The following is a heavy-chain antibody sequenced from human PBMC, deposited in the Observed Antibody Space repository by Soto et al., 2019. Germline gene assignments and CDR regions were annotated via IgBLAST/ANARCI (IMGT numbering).Heavy chain of an antibody. CDR1: GFTFSNYA. V-gene: IGHV3-23*01. CDR2: ISGSGAYT. D-gene: IGHD2-2*01. CDR3: ARDRHPYSTKYYFDY. Sequence: PGGSLRLSCAASGFTFSNYAMNWVRQPPGKGLEWVSSISGSGAYTYYADSVQGRFTISRDNSKNTLNLQMNSLRAEDTAVYYCARDRHPYSTKYYFDYWGQGTLVTVSS. J-gene: IGHJ4*02.